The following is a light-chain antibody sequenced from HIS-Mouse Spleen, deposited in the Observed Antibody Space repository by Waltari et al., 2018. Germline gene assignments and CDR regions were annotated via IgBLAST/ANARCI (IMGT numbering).Light chain of an antibody. CDR2: DDS. J-gene: IGLJ2*01. Sequence: SYVLTQPPSVSVAPGKTARITCGGNTMGSKSVHLYQQKPGQAPVLVVYDDSDRPSGIPELFSGSNSGNTATLTISRVEAGDEADYYCQVWDSSSDHVVFGGGTKLTVL. CDR3: QVWDSSSDHVV. CDR1: TMGSKS. V-gene: IGLV3-21*03.